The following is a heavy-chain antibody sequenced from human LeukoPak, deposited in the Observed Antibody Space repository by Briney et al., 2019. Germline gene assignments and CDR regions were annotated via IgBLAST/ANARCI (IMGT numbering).Heavy chain of an antibody. V-gene: IGHV4-59*01. Sequence: SETLSLTCTVSGGSISSYYWSWIRQPPGKGLEWIGYIYYSGSTNYNPSLKSRVTISVDTSKNQFSLKLSSVTAADTAVYYCARRGVRDYYMDVWGKGTTVTISS. CDR1: GGSISSYY. CDR3: ARRGVRDYYMDV. J-gene: IGHJ6*03. D-gene: IGHD2-8*01. CDR2: IYYSGST.